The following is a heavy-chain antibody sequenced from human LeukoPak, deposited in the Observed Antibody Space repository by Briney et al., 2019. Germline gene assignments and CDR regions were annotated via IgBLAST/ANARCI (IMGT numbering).Heavy chain of an antibody. J-gene: IGHJ4*02. CDR3: ARGRFGDISSDY. Sequence: ASVKVSCKSSGYTFTSYGITWVRQAPGQGLEWMGWISTYYGNTNYAQNLQGRVTMTTDTSTSTAYMESRSLRSDDTAVYYCARGRFGDISSDYWGQGTLVTVSS. D-gene: IGHD3-10*01. V-gene: IGHV1-18*01. CDR1: GYTFTSYG. CDR2: ISTYYGNT.